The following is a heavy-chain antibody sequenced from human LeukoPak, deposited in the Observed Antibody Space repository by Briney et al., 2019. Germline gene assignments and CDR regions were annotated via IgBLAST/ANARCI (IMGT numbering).Heavy chain of an antibody. Sequence: TGGSLRLSCAASGFTFSSYWMSWVRQAPGKGLEWVANIIPDGTDKKYVDSVKGRFTISRDNAKNSLYVQMNSLRVEDTAMYYCVREGGSGWYSGWFDPWGQGTLVTVSS. J-gene: IGHJ5*02. D-gene: IGHD6-19*01. V-gene: IGHV3-7*01. CDR1: GFTFSSYW. CDR3: VREGGSGWYSGWFDP. CDR2: IIPDGTDK.